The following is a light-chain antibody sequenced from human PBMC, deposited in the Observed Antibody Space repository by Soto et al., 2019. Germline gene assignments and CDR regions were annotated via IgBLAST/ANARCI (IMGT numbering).Light chain of an antibody. CDR2: GVS. J-gene: IGKJ1*01. Sequence: EIVLTQSPGTLSMATGARATLSCRASQSVSNNYLAWYQQKPGQAPRLLIYGVSNRATGIPDRFSGSGSGPEFTLNISSQDTEDFSVYECQHYGSGGTFGKGTKLEIK. CDR3: QHYGSGGT. CDR1: QSVSNNY. V-gene: IGKV3-20*01.